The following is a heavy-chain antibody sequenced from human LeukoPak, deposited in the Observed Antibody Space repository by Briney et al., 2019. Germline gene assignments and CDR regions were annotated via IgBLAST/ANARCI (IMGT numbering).Heavy chain of an antibody. CDR1: GYTFTGYY. CDR3: ARAITLELRHHYYYYMDV. CDR2: INPNSGGT. D-gene: IGHD1-7*01. J-gene: IGHJ6*03. V-gene: IGHV1-2*02. Sequence: ASVKVSCKASGYTFTGYYMHWVRQAPGQGLEWMGWINPNSGGTNYAQKFQGRVTMTRDTSISTAYMELSRLRSDDTAVYYCARAITLELRHHYYYYMDVWGKGTTVTVSS.